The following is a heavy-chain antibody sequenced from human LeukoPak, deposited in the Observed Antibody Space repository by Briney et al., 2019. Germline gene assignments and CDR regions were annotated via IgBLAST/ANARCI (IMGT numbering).Heavy chain of an antibody. D-gene: IGHD3-22*01. V-gene: IGHV1-69*13. Sequence: GASVKVSCKASGGTFSSYAISWVRQAPGQGLEWMGGIIPIFGTANYAQKFQGRVTITADESTSTAYMELSSLRSEDTAVYYCARDPDHYYDSSGYYLGAFDIWGQGTWSPSLQ. J-gene: IGHJ3*02. CDR3: ARDPDHYYDSSGYYLGAFDI. CDR1: GGTFSSYA. CDR2: IIPIFGTA.